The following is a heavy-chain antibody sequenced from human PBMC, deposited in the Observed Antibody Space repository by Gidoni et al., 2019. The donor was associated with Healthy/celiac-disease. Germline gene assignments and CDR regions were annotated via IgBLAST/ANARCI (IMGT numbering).Heavy chain of an antibody. CDR3: ARDRYSGYDWLRGRHYYYYGMDV. D-gene: IGHD5-12*01. Sequence: QVQLVQSGAEVKKPGSSVKVSCKASGGTFSSYAISWVRQAPGQGLEWMGGIIPIFGTANYAQKFQGRVTITADKSTSTAYMELSSLRSEDTAVYYCARDRYSGYDWLRGRHYYYYGMDVWGQGTTVTVSS. CDR2: IIPIFGTA. J-gene: IGHJ6*02. CDR1: GGTFSSYA. V-gene: IGHV1-69*06.